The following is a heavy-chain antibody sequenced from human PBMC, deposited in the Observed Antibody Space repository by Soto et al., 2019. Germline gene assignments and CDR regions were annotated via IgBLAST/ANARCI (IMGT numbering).Heavy chain of an antibody. CDR3: YADPNAVMDV. Sequence: SETLSLTCTVSGGSISTRSYYWGWIRQPPGKGLEWIASIYYSGNTYYNPSLKSRVTVSVDTSKNQFSLKLSSVAAADTAVYYCYADPNAVMDVWGQGTTVTVSS. CDR2: IYYSGNT. J-gene: IGHJ6*02. CDR1: GGSISTRSYY. V-gene: IGHV4-39*01.